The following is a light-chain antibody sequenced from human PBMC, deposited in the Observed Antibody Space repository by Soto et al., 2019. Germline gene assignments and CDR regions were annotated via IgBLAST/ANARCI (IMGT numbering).Light chain of an antibody. CDR1: QSISSY. CDR3: QQSYSSPRR. Sequence: EIQMSQSPGARSAFVGDTVTIACRASQSISSYLTWYQQKPGKAPNLLIYAASSLQSGVPSRFSGSGSGTDFTLTISSLQPEDFATYYCQQSYSSPRRFGQGTKVDIK. V-gene: IGKV1-39*01. CDR2: AAS. J-gene: IGKJ1*01.